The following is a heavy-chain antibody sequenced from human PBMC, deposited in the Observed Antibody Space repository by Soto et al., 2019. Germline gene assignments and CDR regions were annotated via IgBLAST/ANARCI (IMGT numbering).Heavy chain of an antibody. CDR1: GYSFSNYG. CDR2: ISGSNGAT. CDR3: ARVKIKISYYSYGMDV. Sequence: DSVKVSCKFSGYSFSNYGMTWVRQAPGQGLEWMGWISGSNGATKYAQKFQGRVTMTRDTSISAAYMELSRLRSDDTAVYYCARVKIKISYYSYGMDVWGQGTTVTVSS. J-gene: IGHJ6*02. V-gene: IGHV1-2*02. D-gene: IGHD3-3*01.